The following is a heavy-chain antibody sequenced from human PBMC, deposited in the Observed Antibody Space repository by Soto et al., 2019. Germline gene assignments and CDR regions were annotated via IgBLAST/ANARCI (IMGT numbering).Heavy chain of an antibody. V-gene: IGHV4-34*01. CDR1: GGSFSGYY. CDR2: INHSGST. Sequence: RTCAVYGGSFSGYYWSWIRQPPGKGLEWIGEINHSGSTNYNPSLKSRVTISVDTSKNQFSLKLSSVTAADTAVYYCARGRSQSSSYDGDFDYWGQGTLVTVSS. D-gene: IGHD6-13*01. CDR3: ARGRSQSSSYDGDFDY. J-gene: IGHJ4*02.